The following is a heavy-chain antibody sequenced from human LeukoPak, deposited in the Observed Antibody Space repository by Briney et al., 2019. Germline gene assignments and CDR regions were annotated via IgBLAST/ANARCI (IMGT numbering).Heavy chain of an antibody. J-gene: IGHJ4*02. D-gene: IGHD5-18*01. CDR3: ARSQYSYGLNY. V-gene: IGHV4-59*01. CDR1: GGSISSYY. Sequence: SETLSLTCTVSGGSISSYYWSWVRQPPGKGLEWVGYVYYSGTTNYNPSLKSRVTISIDASKNQLSLRLDPVTAADTAVYYCARSQYSYGLNYWGQGTLVTVSS. CDR2: VYYSGTT.